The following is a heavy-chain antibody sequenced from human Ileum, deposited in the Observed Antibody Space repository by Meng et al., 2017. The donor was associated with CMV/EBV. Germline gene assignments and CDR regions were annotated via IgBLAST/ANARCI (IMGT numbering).Heavy chain of an antibody. CDR2: VNPNNGAT. V-gene: IGHV1-2*06. J-gene: IGHJ4*02. Sequence: QERLVQSGAEVKKPGASVKVSCRASGYNFRDFWIHWVRQAHGQGLEWMGRVNPNNGATNYAREFHDRVTLTTDVSITTAYMELSGLRSDDTAVYYCSLLTMVRGVNPDWGQGTLVTVSS. CDR3: SLLTMVRGVNPD. D-gene: IGHD3-10*01. CDR1: GYNFRDFW.